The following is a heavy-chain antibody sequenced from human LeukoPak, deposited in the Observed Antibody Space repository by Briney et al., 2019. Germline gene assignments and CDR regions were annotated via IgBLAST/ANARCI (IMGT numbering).Heavy chain of an antibody. D-gene: IGHD1-26*01. CDR1: GVSVSSYY. CDR3: ARMMGHFDF. V-gene: IGHV4-59*02. Sequence: SETLSLTCTVSGVSVSSYYWSWIRQPPGKGLEWIGYINPSGTTDYNPSLKSRVTISVDTSKNQFSLRLISVTTADTAVYYCARMMGHFDFWGPGTLVTVSS. J-gene: IGHJ4*02. CDR2: INPSGTT.